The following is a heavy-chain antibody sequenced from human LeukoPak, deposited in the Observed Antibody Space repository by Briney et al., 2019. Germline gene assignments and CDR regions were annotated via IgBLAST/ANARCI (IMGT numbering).Heavy chain of an antibody. J-gene: IGHJ6*04. V-gene: IGHV3-33*08. D-gene: IGHD2-15*01. CDR1: GFTFNNYD. CDR3: ARGVGNFYYAMDV. CDR2: IWFDGSNK. Sequence: GGSLRLSCAASGFTFNNYDMNWVRQAPGKGLEWVAVIWFDGSNKYYADSVKGRFTISRDNSKNTLYLQMNSLRAEDTAVYYCARGVGNFYYAMDVWGKGTTVTVSS.